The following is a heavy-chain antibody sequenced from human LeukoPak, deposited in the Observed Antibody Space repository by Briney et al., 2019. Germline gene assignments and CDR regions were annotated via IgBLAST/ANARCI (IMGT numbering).Heavy chain of an antibody. J-gene: IGHJ6*02. CDR1: GFTFSSYS. D-gene: IGHD3-22*01. Sequence: GGSLRLSCAASGFTFSSYSMNWVRQAPGKGLEWVSSISSSSSYIYYADSVKGRFTISRDNAKNSLYLQMNSLRAEDTAVYYRARVPIVVVIGHGMDVWGQGTTVTVSS. V-gene: IGHV3-21*01. CDR2: ISSSSSYI. CDR3: ARVPIVVVIGHGMDV.